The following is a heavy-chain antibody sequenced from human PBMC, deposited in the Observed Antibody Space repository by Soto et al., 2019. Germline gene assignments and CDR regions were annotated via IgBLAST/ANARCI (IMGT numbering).Heavy chain of an antibody. CDR1: GGTFSSYT. Sequence: ASVKVSCKASGGTFSSYTISWVRQAPGQGLEWMGRIIPILGIANYAQKFQGRVTITADKSTSTAYMELSSLRSEDTAVYYCARSYGDYDYDAFDIWGQGTMVTVSS. D-gene: IGHD4-17*01. CDR3: ARSYGDYDYDAFDI. J-gene: IGHJ3*02. CDR2: IIPILGIA. V-gene: IGHV1-69*02.